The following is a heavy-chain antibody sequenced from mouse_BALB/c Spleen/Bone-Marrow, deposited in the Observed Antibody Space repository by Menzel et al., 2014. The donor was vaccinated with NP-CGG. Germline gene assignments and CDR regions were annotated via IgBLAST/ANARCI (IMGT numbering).Heavy chain of an antibody. CDR3: ARRGYYEGYYAMDY. V-gene: IGHV3-2*02. CDR1: GYSITSVYA. CDR2: ISYSGST. D-gene: IGHD2-3*01. Sequence: EVKLMESGPGLVKPSQSLSLTCTVTGYSITSVYAWNWIRQFPENKQEWMGYISYSGSTSYNPSLKRRFSITRDTSKNQFFLQLNSVTTEDTATYYCARRGYYEGYYAMDYWGQGTSVTVSS. J-gene: IGHJ4*01.